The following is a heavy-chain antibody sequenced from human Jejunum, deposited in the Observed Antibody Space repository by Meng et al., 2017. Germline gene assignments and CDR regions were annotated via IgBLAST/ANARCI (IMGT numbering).Heavy chain of an antibody. D-gene: IGHD1-26*01. V-gene: IGHV3-21*01. CDR3: ARVKSGSYPPYYFDF. CDR2: ISSSTSSYI. Sequence: EVQLVEAGGGLGKPGESRRLSWTASGFTFSDYSMNWVRQAPGKGLEWVSSISSSTSSYIYDADSVKGRFTISRDNAKNSLYLQMNSLRAEDTAVYFCARVKSGSYPPYYFDFWGQGTLVTVSS. J-gene: IGHJ4*02. CDR1: GFTFSDYS.